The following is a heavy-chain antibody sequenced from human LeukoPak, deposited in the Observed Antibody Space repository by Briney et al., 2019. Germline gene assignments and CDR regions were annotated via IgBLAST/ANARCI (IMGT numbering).Heavy chain of an antibody. CDR1: GYTFTGYY. CDR2: INPNSGGT. J-gene: IGHJ4*02. Sequence: ASVKVSCKASGYTFTGYYMHWVRQAPGQGLEWMGWINPNSGGTNYAQKFQGRVTMTRDTSISTAYMELSRLRSDDTAVCYCAREIEWELPSSFDYWGQGTLVTVSS. D-gene: IGHD1-26*01. CDR3: AREIEWELPSSFDY. V-gene: IGHV1-2*02.